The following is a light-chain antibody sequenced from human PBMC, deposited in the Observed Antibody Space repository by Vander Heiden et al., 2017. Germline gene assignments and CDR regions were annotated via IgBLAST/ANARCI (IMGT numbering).Light chain of an antibody. CDR2: SNN. CDR3: AAWDDSLNGWV. V-gene: IGLV1-44*01. CDR1: SSNIGSNT. Sequence: QSVLPQPPSASGTPGQRVTISCSGSSSNIGSNTVTWYRQLPGTAPKLLIYSNNQRPSGVPDRFSGAKSGTSASLAISGLQAEDEADYYCAAWDDSLNGWVFGGGTKLTVL. J-gene: IGLJ3*02.